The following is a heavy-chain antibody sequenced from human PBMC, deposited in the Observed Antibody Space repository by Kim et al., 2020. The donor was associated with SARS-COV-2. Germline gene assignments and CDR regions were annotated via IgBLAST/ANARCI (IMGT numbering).Heavy chain of an antibody. V-gene: IGHV4-38-2*02. CDR1: GYSISSGYY. D-gene: IGHD4-17*01. Sequence: SETLSLTCTVSGYSISSGYYWGWIRQPPGKGLEWIGSIYHNGSTYYNPSLKSRVTISVDTSKNQFSLKLSSVTAADTAVYYCAMGDYGDIRDYFDYWGQGTLVTVSS. J-gene: IGHJ4*02. CDR2: IYHNGST. CDR3: AMGDYGDIRDYFDY.